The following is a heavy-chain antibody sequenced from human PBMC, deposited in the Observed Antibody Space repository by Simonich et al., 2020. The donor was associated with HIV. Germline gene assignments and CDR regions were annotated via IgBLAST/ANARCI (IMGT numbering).Heavy chain of an antibody. CDR2: INHSGST. CDR1: GGSFSGYY. V-gene: IGHV4-34*01. CDR3: ARHRRTTRWFDP. J-gene: IGHJ5*02. Sequence: QVQLQQWGAGLLKPSEILSLTCAVYGGSFSGYYWNWIRQPPGKGLEWIGEINHSGSTNNNPYLKSRVTISVDTSKNQFSLKLTSVTAADTAVYYCARHRRTTRWFDPWGQGTLVTVSS.